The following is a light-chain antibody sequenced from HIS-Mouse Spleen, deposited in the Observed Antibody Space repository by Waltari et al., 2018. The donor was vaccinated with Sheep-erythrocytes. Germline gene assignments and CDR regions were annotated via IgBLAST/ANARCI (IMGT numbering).Light chain of an antibody. CDR1: SSDVGSYNL. J-gene: IGLJ2*01. V-gene: IGLV2-23*01. CDR3: AAWDDSLSGS. CDR2: EGS. Sequence: QSALTQPASVSGSPGQSIPISCTGPSSDVGSYNLVSWYQQHPGKAPKLMIYEGSKRPSGVSNRFSGSKSGNTASLTISGLQAEDEADYYCAAWDDSLSGSFGGGTKLTVL.